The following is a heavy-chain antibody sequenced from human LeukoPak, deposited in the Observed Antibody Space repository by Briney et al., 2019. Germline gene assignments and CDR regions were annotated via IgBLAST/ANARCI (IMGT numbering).Heavy chain of an antibody. D-gene: IGHD6-19*01. Sequence: ASVKVSCKASGYRFRDYGISWVRQAPGQGLEWIGRISAYNGNTNFAQKFQGRVTMTTDTYTTTAYMELRCLTSDDTAVYHCARVVTVAGTWGALDVWGQGTMVTVSS. CDR1: GYRFRDYG. V-gene: IGHV1-18*01. J-gene: IGHJ3*01. CDR2: ISAYNGNT. CDR3: ARVVTVAGTWGALDV.